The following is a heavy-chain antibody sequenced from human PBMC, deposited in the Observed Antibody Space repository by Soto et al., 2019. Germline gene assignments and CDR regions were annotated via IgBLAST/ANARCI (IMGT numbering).Heavy chain of an antibody. CDR1: GYTFMTFW. CDR2: IDPGDTYA. Sequence: GESLKISCTGFGYTFMTFWISWVLQMPGKGLEWMGRIDPGDTYATYSPAFQGHVTISADKATSTAYLQWSSLEASDTAMYYCARIYCTTTTCDSWFDPWGQGTLVTVSS. CDR3: ARIYCTTTTCDSWFDP. D-gene: IGHD2-2*01. J-gene: IGHJ5*02. V-gene: IGHV5-10-1*01.